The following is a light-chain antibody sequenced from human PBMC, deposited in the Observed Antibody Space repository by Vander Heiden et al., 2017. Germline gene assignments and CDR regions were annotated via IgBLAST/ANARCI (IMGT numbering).Light chain of an antibody. CDR2: KAS. Sequence: DIQMTQSPSRLSASVGDRVTTTCRASQSINGFLAWYQQKPGKAPKLLIYKASTLESGVPSRFSGSGSGTEFTLTISSLQPDDFASYYCQQYSTFSYTFGQGTKLEIK. CDR3: QQYSTFSYT. J-gene: IGKJ2*01. V-gene: IGKV1-5*03. CDR1: QSINGF.